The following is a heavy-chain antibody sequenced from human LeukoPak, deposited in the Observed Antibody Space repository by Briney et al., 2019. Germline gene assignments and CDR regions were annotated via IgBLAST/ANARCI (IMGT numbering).Heavy chain of an antibody. Sequence: SVKVSCKASGGTFSSYAISWVRQAPGQGLEWMGGIIPIFGTANYAQKFQGRVTITADESTSTAYMELSSLRSEDTAVYYCARENQAVANYYYYMDVWGKGTTVTVSS. V-gene: IGHV1-69*13. CDR1: GGTFSSYA. J-gene: IGHJ6*03. D-gene: IGHD6-19*01. CDR3: ARENQAVANYYYYMDV. CDR2: IIPIFGTA.